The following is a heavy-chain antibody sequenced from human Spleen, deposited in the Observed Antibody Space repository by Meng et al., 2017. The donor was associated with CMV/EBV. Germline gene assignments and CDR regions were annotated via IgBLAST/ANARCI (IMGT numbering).Heavy chain of an antibody. CDR2: ISYDGTNK. V-gene: IGHV3-30*04. Sequence: LSLTCAASGFTFSNYAIHWVRQAPGKGLEWVAVISYDGTNKYYADSVKGRFTISRDNSKNKLYLQMNSLRPDDKAVYYCARDLAHYDFWNGYPYTYYGLDVWGQGTTVTVSS. CDR3: ARDLAHYDFWNGYPYTYYGLDV. J-gene: IGHJ6*02. CDR1: GFTFSNYA. D-gene: IGHD3-3*01.